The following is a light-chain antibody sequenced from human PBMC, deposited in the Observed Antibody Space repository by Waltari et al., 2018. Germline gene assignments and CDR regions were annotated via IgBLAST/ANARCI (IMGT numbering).Light chain of an antibody. CDR3: QQYKSYKT. J-gene: IGKJ1*01. Sequence: DIQMTQSPSTLSASVGDTVIISCRASQSITTSLAWYQQKPGKAPDVLIYGASNLESGVPSRFSGSGSGTEFTLPISSLQPDDFATYYCQQYKSYKTFGQGTRVEIK. CDR2: GAS. CDR1: QSITTS. V-gene: IGKV1-5*03.